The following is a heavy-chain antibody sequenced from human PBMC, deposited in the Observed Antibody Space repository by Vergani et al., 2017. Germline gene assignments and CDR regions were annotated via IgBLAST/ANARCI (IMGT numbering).Heavy chain of an antibody. Sequence: QVQLQESGPGLVKPSETLTLTCDVSDYSIMTNPYWGWFRQSPGKGLEWIGCINHSGDTHYNSSLKRRVSISIVSSSKFSLSLTSVTAADTAIYYWARHRGSGVFCPSSYFYGMDVWGHGTTVTVSS. CDR2: INHSGDT. CDR3: ARHRGSGVFCPSSYFYGMDV. V-gene: IGHV4-38-2*01. CDR1: DYSIMTNPY. D-gene: IGHD3-10*01. J-gene: IGHJ6*02.